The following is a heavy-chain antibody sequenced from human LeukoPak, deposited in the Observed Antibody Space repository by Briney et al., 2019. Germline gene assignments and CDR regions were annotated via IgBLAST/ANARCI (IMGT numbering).Heavy chain of an antibody. CDR2: IYYSGST. V-gene: IGHV4-59*01. D-gene: IGHD1-26*01. CDR3: ARLLKTTGFYYYYYMDV. CDR1: GGSISSYY. J-gene: IGHJ6*03. Sequence: SETLSLTCTVSGGSISSYYWSWIRQPPGKGLEWIGYIYYSGSTNYNPSLKSRVTISVDTSKNQFSLKLSSVTAADTAVYYCARLLKTTGFYYYYYMDVWGKGTTVTVSS.